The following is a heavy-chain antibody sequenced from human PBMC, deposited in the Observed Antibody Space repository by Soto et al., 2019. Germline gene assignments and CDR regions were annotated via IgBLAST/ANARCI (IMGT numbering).Heavy chain of an antibody. Sequence: EVQLVESGGGLVRPGGSLRLSCAASGFTFSYYWMHWVRQAPGKGLVWVSRIHSDGSRTTYADFVKGRFIISRDNARNTVDWQMNSVRVEDTAVYYCARGDRGAFELWGQGTVVTVSS. D-gene: IGHD1-26*01. CDR2: IHSDGSRT. V-gene: IGHV3-74*01. CDR3: ARGDRGAFEL. J-gene: IGHJ3*01. CDR1: GFTFSYYW.